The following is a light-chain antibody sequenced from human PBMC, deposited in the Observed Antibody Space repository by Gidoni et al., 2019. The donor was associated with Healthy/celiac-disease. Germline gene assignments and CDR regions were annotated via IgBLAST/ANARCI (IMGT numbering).Light chain of an antibody. CDR1: QSISTS. V-gene: IGKV1-39*01. CDR2: AAS. Sequence: DIQMTQSPSSLSASVGDRVTITCRASQSISTSLNWYQQKPGKAPKLLIYAASSLQSGVPSRFSGSGSGTDFTLTISSLQPEDFAIYYCQQSYSTPWTFGQXTKVEIK. J-gene: IGKJ1*01. CDR3: QQSYSTPWT.